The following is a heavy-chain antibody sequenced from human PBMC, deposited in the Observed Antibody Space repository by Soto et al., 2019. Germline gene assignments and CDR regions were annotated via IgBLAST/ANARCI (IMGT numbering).Heavy chain of an antibody. J-gene: IGHJ5*02. V-gene: IGHV3-30*18. D-gene: IGHD6-13*01. CDR3: AKDRYSSSWLPTPNSEWFDP. Sequence: GGSLRLSCAASGFTFSSYGMHWVRQAPGKGLEWVAVISYDGSNKYYADSVKGRFTISRDNSKNTLYLQMNSLRAEDTAVYYCAKDRYSSSWLPTPNSEWFDPWGQGTLVTVSS. CDR2: ISYDGSNK. CDR1: GFTFSSYG.